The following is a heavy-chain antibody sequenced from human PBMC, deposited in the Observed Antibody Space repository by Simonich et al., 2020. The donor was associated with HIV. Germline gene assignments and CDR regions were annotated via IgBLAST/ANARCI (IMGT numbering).Heavy chain of an antibody. CDR3: ARGFYQRLYYFDY. CDR1: GGSFSGYY. V-gene: IGHV4-34*01. J-gene: IGHJ4*02. D-gene: IGHD2-2*01. Sequence: QVQLQQCGAGLLKPSETLSLTCAVYGGSFSGYYRRWIRQPPGKGVEWIGENNHSESTNYNPSLKRRVTIAVDTSKNQFSLKLSSVTAADTAVYYCARGFYQRLYYFDYWGQGTLVTVSS. CDR2: NNHSEST.